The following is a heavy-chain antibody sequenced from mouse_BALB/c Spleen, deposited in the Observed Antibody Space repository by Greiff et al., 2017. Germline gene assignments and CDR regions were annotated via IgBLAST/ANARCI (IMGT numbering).Heavy chain of an antibody. CDR3: ARRLLGYYAMDY. V-gene: IGHV5-17*02. Sequence: EVHLVESGGGLVQPGGSRKLSCAASGFTFSSFGMHWVRQAPEKGLEWVAYISSGSSTIYYADTVKGRFTISRDNPKNTLFLQMTSLRSEDTAMYYCARRLLGYYAMDYWGQGTSVTVAS. D-gene: IGHD3-2*02. J-gene: IGHJ4*01. CDR2: ISSGSSTI. CDR1: GFTFSSFG.